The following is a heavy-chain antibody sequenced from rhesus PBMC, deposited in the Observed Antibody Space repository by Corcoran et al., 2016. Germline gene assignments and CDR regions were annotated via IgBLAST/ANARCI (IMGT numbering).Heavy chain of an antibody. V-gene: IGHV4S9*01. Sequence: QVQLQESGPGLVKPSETLSLTCPVSVGSISDSYYLNWIRHPPGKGLEWIGNIYGNSASTYYNPSLKSRVTISKDTSKNQFFLKLSSVTAADTAVYYCARRGSGWYYFDYWGQGVLVTVSS. CDR1: VGSISDSYY. D-gene: IGHD6-31*01. CDR2: IYGNSAST. J-gene: IGHJ4*01. CDR3: ARRGSGWYYFDY.